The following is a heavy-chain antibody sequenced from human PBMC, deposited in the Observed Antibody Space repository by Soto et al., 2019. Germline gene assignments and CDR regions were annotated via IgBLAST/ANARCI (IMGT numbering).Heavy chain of an antibody. CDR2: ITPIFATA. V-gene: IGHV1-69*12. J-gene: IGHJ2*01. D-gene: IGHD6-19*01. Sequence: QVQLVQSGAEVKKPGTSVKVSCKASGGTFSSNAISWVRQAPGQGLEWMGGITPIFATANYAQKFQGRVTMTANEYTSTADMELRSLSAEDADVYYCAHTLGLAVAGPGRFDLWGRGTLVTVSS. CDR1: GGTFSSNA. CDR3: AHTLGLAVAGPGRFDL.